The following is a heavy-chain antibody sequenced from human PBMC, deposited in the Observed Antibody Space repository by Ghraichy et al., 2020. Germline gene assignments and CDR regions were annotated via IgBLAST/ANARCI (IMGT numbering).Heavy chain of an antibody. D-gene: IGHD3-9*01. CDR2: IHSSGST. J-gene: IGHJ4*01. CDR1: GGSMDTYY. CDR3: ARVFDWLPGGLDY. V-gene: IGHV4-4*07. Sequence: SETLSLTCTVSGGSMDTYYWSWIRQPAGKGLEWIGRIHSSGSTNYSSSLKSRLTMSVDTSKNQFSLKLTSVTAADTAFYYCARVFDWLPGGLDYGGHGALVTVSA.